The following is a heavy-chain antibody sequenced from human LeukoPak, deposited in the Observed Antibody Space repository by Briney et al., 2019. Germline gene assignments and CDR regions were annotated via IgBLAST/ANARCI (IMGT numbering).Heavy chain of an antibody. J-gene: IGHJ4*02. CDR3: AKDGSWSCTD. V-gene: IGHV3-30*02. CDR1: GFTFSSYA. D-gene: IGHD2-8*02. CDR2: IAHHGSNK. Sequence: GGSLRLPCAASGFTFSSYAMHWVRQGPGKGLEWVAYIAHHGSNKYYADSVKGRFTISRDNSKRTLYLQMNNLRADDTAVYYCAKDGSWSCTDWGQGALVTVSS.